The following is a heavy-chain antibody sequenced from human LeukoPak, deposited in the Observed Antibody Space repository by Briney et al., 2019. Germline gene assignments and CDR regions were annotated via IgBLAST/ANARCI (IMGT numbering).Heavy chain of an antibody. J-gene: IGHJ4*02. CDR3: ARRVHYYDTSGYSYYFDY. D-gene: IGHD3-22*01. V-gene: IGHV4-34*01. CDR1: RGSFSGYY. Sequence: SETLSLTCAVYRGSFSGYYWSWIRQPPGKGLEWIGEINHSGSTKYNPSLKSRVTISVDTSKNHFSLKLSSVTAADTAVYYCARRVHYYDTSGYSYYFDYWGQGTLVTVSS. CDR2: INHSGST.